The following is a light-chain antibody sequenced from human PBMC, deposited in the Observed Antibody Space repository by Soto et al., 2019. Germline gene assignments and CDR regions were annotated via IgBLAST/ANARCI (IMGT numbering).Light chain of an antibody. Sequence: EIVMTQSPATLSVSPGEGATLSCRASQSVSSKLAWYQQKPGQAPRLLIYGASTRATGIPARFSGSGSGTEFTLIISSLQSEDFAVYYCQHYNNWPPITFGQGTRLEIK. V-gene: IGKV3-15*01. CDR1: QSVSSK. J-gene: IGKJ5*01. CDR3: QHYNNWPPIT. CDR2: GAS.